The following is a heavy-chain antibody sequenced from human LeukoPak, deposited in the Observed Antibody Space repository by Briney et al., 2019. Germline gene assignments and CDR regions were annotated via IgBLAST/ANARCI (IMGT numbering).Heavy chain of an antibody. D-gene: IGHD1-26*01. CDR2: IYTSGST. CDR1: GGSISSYY. V-gene: IGHV4-4*07. J-gene: IGHJ6*03. Sequence: SETLSLTCTVSGGSISSYYWSWIRQPAGKGLEWIGRIYTSGSTNYNPSLKSRVTISVDTSKNQFSLKLSSVTAADTAVYYCARVGATHYYYYYMDVWGKGTTVTISS. CDR3: ARVGATHYYYYYMDV.